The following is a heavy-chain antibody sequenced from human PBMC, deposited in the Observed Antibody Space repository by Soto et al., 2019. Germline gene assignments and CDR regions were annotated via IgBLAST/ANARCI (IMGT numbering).Heavy chain of an antibody. CDR2: IYYSGST. Sequence: PSETLSLTCTVSGGSISSYYWSWIRQPPGKGLEWIGYIYYSGSTNYNPSLKSRVTISVDTSKNQFSLKLSSVTAADTAVYYCARVKYSSSPAYYYYGMDVWAQGTRVTVSS. CDR3: ARVKYSSSPAYYYYGMDV. CDR1: GGSISSYY. D-gene: IGHD6-6*01. J-gene: IGHJ6*02. V-gene: IGHV4-59*01.